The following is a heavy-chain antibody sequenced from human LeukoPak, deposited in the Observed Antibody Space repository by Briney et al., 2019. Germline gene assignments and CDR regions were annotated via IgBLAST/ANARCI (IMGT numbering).Heavy chain of an antibody. CDR1: GFTFSSYA. CDR3: ARVSHYDFWSGHPSRGFDY. J-gene: IGHJ4*02. V-gene: IGHV3-30-3*01. Sequence: GGSLRLSCAASGFTFSSYAKHWVRQAPGKGLEWVAVISYDGSNKYYADSVKGRFTISRDNAKNSLYLQMNSLRAEDTAVYYCARVSHYDFWSGHPSRGFDYWGQGTLVTVSS. D-gene: IGHD3-3*01. CDR2: ISYDGSNK.